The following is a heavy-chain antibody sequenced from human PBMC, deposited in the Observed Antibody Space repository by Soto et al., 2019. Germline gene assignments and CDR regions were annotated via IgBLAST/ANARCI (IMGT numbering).Heavy chain of an antibody. CDR3: ASSIAARSNYYYGMDV. CDR2: IDPSDSYT. D-gene: IGHD6-6*01. CDR1: GYSFTSYC. V-gene: IGHV5-10-1*01. J-gene: IGHJ6*02. Sequence: GESLKISCNGSGYSFTSYCISWVLQMPGKGLEWMGRIDPSDSYTNYSPSFQGHVTISADKSISTAYLQWSSLKASDTAMYYCASSIAARSNYYYGMDVWGQGTTVTVSS.